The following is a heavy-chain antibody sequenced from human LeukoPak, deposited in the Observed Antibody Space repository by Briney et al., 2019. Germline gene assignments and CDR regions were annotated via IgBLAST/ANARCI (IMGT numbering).Heavy chain of an antibody. J-gene: IGHJ4*02. CDR1: GFTFSSYW. D-gene: IGHD6-13*01. CDR3: AGAYGYSSSWPIDY. V-gene: IGHV3-7*01. CDR2: IKQDGSEK. Sequence: GGSLRLSCAASGFTFSSYWMSWVRQAPGKGLEWVANIKQDGSEKYYVDSVKGRFTISRDNAKNSLYLQMNSLRAEDTAVYYCAGAYGYSSSWPIDYWGQGTLVTVSS.